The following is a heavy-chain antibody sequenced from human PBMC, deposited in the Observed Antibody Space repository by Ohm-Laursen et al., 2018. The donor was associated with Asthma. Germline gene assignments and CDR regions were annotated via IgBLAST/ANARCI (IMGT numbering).Heavy chain of an antibody. CDR3: ARWLQLGYFDY. J-gene: IGHJ4*02. D-gene: IGHD5-24*01. V-gene: IGHV1-2*06. CDR2: INPNSGGT. CDR1: GYTFTGYY. Sequence: ASVKVSCQASGYTFTGYYMHWVRQAPGQGLEWMGRINPNSGGTNYAQKFQGRVTMTRDTSISTAYMELSRLRSDDTAVYYCARWLQLGYFDYWGQGTLVTVSS.